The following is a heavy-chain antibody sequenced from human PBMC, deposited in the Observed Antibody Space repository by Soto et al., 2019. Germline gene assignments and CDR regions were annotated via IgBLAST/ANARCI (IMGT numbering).Heavy chain of an antibody. D-gene: IGHD3-22*01. CDR1: GYTFTSYG. J-gene: IGHJ4*02. Sequence: ASVKVSCKASGYTFTSYGISWVRQAPGQGLEWMGWISAYNGNTNYAQKLQGRVTMTTDTSTSTAYMELRSLRSDDTAVYCCARERVPYYYDSSGYSGFDYWGQGTLVTVSS. V-gene: IGHV1-18*01. CDR2: ISAYNGNT. CDR3: ARERVPYYYDSSGYSGFDY.